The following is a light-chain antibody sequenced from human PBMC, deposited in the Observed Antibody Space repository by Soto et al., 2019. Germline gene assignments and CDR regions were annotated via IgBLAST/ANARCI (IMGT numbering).Light chain of an antibody. J-gene: IGKJ3*01. Sequence: EIVLTQSPGTLSLSPGERATLSCRASQSVSNNYLAWFQQKPGQAPRVLIYGVSSRATGIPDRFSGSGSGTDFTLTISRLEPEAFAVYYCQQYDRSPFTFGPGTKVDIK. V-gene: IGKV3-20*01. CDR3: QQYDRSPFT. CDR2: GVS. CDR1: QSVSNNY.